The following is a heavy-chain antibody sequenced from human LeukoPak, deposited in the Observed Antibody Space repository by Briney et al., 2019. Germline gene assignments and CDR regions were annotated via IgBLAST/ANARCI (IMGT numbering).Heavy chain of an antibody. CDR3: ARVPAAGTNYSYYGLAL. D-gene: IGHD6-13*01. Sequence: GGSLRLSCAASGFTFNSYGMHWVRQAPGKGLEWVAVIWYDGSNKYYADSVKGRFTISRDNSKNTLYLQMNSLRAEDTAVYYCARVPAAGTNYSYYGLALWGQGTTVTVSS. CDR1: GFTFNSYG. V-gene: IGHV3-33*01. J-gene: IGHJ6*02. CDR2: IWYDGSNK.